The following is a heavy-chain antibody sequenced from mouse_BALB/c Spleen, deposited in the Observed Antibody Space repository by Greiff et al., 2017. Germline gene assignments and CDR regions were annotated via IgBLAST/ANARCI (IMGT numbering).Heavy chain of an antibody. J-gene: IGHJ3*01. CDR3: TRDQGAWFAY. Sequence: EVQGVESGGGLVQPGGSMKLSCVASGFTFSNYWMNWVRQSPEKGLEWVAEIRLKSNNYATHYAESVKGRFTISRDDSKSSVYLQMNNLRAEDTGIYYCTRDQGAWFAYWGQGTLVTVSA. V-gene: IGHV6-6*02. CDR2: IRLKSNNYAT. CDR1: GFTFSNYW.